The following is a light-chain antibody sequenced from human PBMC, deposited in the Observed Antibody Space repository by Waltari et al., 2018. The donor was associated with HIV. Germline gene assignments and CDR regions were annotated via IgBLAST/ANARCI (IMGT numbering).Light chain of an antibody. CDR3: QSYDSSLSGVV. CDR2: GNS. Sequence: QSVLTQPPSLSGAPGQRVTISCTGSRSNIGAGHDVHLYQLLPGTAPKLLIYGNSNRPSGVPDRFAGSKSGTSASLAITGLQAEDEADYYCQSYDSSLSGVVFGGGTKLTVL. CDR1: RSNIGAGHD. J-gene: IGLJ2*01. V-gene: IGLV1-40*01.